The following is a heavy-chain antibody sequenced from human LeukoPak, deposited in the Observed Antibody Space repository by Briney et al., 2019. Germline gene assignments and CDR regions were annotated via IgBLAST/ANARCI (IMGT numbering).Heavy chain of an antibody. Sequence: ASVKVSCKPSGYAFTDYYIHWVRQAPGQGLEWMGWISPDSDFTKYAQKFQDRVTLTRDTSISTVYMELSRLRSDDTAMYFCARDIGVWDEKTFDYWGQGTLVTVSS. CDR1: GYAFTDYY. D-gene: IGHD1-26*01. J-gene: IGHJ4*02. CDR2: ISPDSDFT. CDR3: ARDIGVWDEKTFDY. V-gene: IGHV1-2*02.